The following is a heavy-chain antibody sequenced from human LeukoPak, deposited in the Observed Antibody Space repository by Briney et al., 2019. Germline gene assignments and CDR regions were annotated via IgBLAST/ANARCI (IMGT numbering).Heavy chain of an antibody. CDR3: AKDSSSGIAATADAFDI. J-gene: IGHJ3*02. CDR2: ISGGGATS. V-gene: IGHV3-23*01. D-gene: IGHD6-13*01. CDR1: GFTFNTYA. Sequence: GGSLRLSCAASGFTFNTYAMSWVRQAPGKGLEWVSAISGGGATSYYADSVEGRFTISRDNSKNTLYLQMNSLRAEDTAIYYCAKDSSSGIAATADAFDIWGQGTMVTVSS.